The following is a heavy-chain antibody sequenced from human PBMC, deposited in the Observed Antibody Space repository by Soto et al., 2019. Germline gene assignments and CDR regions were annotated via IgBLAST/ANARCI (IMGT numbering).Heavy chain of an antibody. CDR3: AREGYYDSSGYYPPTPDAFDI. CDR1: GYTFTSYG. J-gene: IGHJ3*02. V-gene: IGHV1-18*01. CDR2: ISAYNGNI. Sequence: ASVKVSCKASGYTFTSYGISWVRQAPGQGLEWMGWISAYNGNINYAQKFQGRVTMTTDTSTSTAYMELSSLRSEDTAVYYCAREGYYDSSGYYPPTPDAFDIWGQGTMVTVS. D-gene: IGHD3-22*01.